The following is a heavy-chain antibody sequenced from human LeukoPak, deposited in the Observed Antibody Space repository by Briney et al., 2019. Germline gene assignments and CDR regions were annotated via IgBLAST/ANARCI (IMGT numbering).Heavy chain of an antibody. CDR3: ARGKGERGGGYYYGMDV. Sequence: ASVKVSCKASGYTFTGYYMHWVRQASGQGLEWMGWINPNSGGTNYAQKFQGRVTMTRDTSISTAYMELSRPRSDDTAVYYCARGKGERGGGYYYGMDVWGQGTTVTVSS. V-gene: IGHV1-2*02. CDR1: GYTFTGYY. D-gene: IGHD2-21*01. CDR2: INPNSGGT. J-gene: IGHJ6*02.